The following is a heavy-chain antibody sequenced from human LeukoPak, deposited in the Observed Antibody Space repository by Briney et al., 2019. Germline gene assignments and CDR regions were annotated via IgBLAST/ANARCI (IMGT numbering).Heavy chain of an antibody. D-gene: IGHD5-12*01. V-gene: IGHV1-18*01. CDR3: ARDSPPGGYETTLWFDP. J-gene: IGHJ5*02. CDR1: GYTFTSYG. CDR2: ISAYNGNT. Sequence: ASVKVSCKASGYTFTSYGISWVRQAPGQGLEWMGWISAYNGNTNYAQKLQGRVTMTTDTSTSTAYMELRSLRSDDTAVYYCARDSPPGGYETTLWFDPWGQGTLVTVSS.